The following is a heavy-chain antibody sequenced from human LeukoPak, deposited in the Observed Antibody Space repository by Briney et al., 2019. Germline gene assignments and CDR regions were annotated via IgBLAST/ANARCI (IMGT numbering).Heavy chain of an antibody. CDR1: GGSISSYY. J-gene: IGHJ2*01. CDR3: ARRGSGASLEYYFDL. CDR2: IYYSGNT. D-gene: IGHD1-14*01. Sequence: SETLSLTCTVSGGSISSYYWSWIRQPPGKGLEYIGYIYYSGNTNSNPSLNSRVTTSVDTSKNQFSLKLSSVTAADTAVYYCARRGSGASLEYYFDLWGRGTLVTVPS. V-gene: IGHV4-59*08.